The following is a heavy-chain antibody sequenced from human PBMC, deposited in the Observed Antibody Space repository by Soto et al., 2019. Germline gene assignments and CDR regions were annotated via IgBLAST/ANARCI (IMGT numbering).Heavy chain of an antibody. Sequence: ASVKVSCKASGYTFTGYYMHWVRQAPGQGLEWMGWINPNSGGTNYAQKFQGWVTMTRDTSISTAYMELSRLRSDDTAVYYCARYAYSSGWHPMWYWGQGTLVTVSS. CDR1: GYTFTGYY. CDR2: INPNSGGT. J-gene: IGHJ4*02. D-gene: IGHD6-19*01. CDR3: ARYAYSSGWHPMWY. V-gene: IGHV1-2*04.